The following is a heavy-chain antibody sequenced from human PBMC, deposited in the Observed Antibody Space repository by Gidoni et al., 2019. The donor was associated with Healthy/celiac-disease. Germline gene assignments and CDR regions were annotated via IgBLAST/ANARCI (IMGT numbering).Heavy chain of an antibody. V-gene: IGHV3-53*04. CDR2: IYSGGST. J-gene: IGHJ6*02. D-gene: IGHD3-9*01. Sequence: EVQLVESGGGLVQPGGSLRLSCAASGFTVSSNYMSWVRQAPGKGLEWVSVIYSGGSTYYADSVKGRFTISRHNSKNTLYLQMNSLRAEDTAVYYCASTYYDILTGYPYYYYGMDVWGQGTTVTVSS. CDR1: GFTVSSNY. CDR3: ASTYYDILTGYPYYYYGMDV.